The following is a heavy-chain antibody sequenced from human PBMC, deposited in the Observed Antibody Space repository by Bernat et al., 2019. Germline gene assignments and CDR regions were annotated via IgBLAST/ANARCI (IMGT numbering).Heavy chain of an antibody. CDR2: ISGSGGTT. V-gene: IGHV3-23*01. CDR1: GFTFSSYA. D-gene: IGHD3-10*01. CDR3: AKGSGYYGSGSFNFDY. J-gene: IGHJ4*02. Sequence: EVQLLESGGGLAQPGGSLRLSCAASGFTFSSYAMSWVRQAPGKGLEWVSAISGSGGTTYYADSVKGRFTISRDNSKNTLYLQMNSLRAEDTAVYYCAKGSGYYGSGSFNFDYWGQGTLVTVSS.